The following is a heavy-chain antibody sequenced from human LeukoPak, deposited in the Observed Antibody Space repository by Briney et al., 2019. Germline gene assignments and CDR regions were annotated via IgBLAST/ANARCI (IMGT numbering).Heavy chain of an antibody. D-gene: IGHD2-2*01. V-gene: IGHV1-2*02. CDR3: ARGGGTKYCSSTSCYEALDY. CDR1: GYTFTGYY. Sequence: GASVKVSCKASGYTFTGYYMHWVRQAPGQGLEWMGWINPNSGGTNYAQKFQGRVTMTRDTSISTAYMELSRLRSDDTAVYYCARGGGTKYCSSTSCYEALDYWGQGTLVTVSS. CDR2: INPNSGGT. J-gene: IGHJ4*02.